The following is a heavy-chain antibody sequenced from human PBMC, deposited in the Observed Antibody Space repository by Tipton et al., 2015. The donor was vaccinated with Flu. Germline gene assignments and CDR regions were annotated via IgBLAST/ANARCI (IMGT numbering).Heavy chain of an antibody. CDR2: AHNSGRT. D-gene: IGHD2-21*01. Sequence: TLSLTCTVSGGSISSYYWNWIRQPPGRGLQWIGYAHNSGRTSYSPSLQSRRTISVDASKNQLSLSLNSVTAADTAVYYCARQSCSFGVCRFDFWGRGAPVTVSS. J-gene: IGHJ4*02. V-gene: IGHV4-59*08. CDR1: GGSISSYY. CDR3: ARQSCSFGVCRFDF.